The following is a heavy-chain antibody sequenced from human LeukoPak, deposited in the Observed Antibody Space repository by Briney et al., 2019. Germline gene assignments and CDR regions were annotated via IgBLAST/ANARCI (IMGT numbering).Heavy chain of an antibody. Sequence: GGSLRLSCGVSGFTFAYYGMNWVRQAPGKGLEWLSYISSASNNIYYADSVKGRFTISRDNAKNSLYLQMNSLRAEDTAVYYCARVGIAAARAFDIWGQGTMVTVSS. CDR3: ARVGIAAARAFDI. V-gene: IGHV3-48*04. CDR1: GFTFAYYG. D-gene: IGHD6-13*01. CDR2: ISSASNNI. J-gene: IGHJ3*02.